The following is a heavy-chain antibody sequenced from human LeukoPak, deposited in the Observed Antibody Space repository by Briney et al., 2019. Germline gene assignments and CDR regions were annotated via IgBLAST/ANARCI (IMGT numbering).Heavy chain of an antibody. CDR3: ARHRFGELFSYFDY. D-gene: IGHD3-10*01. CDR2: IKQDGSEK. CDR1: GFTFSSYW. J-gene: IGHJ4*02. Sequence: GGSLRLSCAASGFTFSSYWMSWVRQAPGKGLEWVANIKQDGSEKYYVDSVKGRFTISRDNAKNSLYLQMNSLRAEDTAVYYCARHRFGELFSYFDYWGQGTLVTVSS. V-gene: IGHV3-7*03.